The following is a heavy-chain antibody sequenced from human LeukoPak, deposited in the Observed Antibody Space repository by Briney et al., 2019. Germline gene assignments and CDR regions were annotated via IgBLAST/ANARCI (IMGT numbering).Heavy chain of an antibody. Sequence: SETLSLTCTVSGGSISSHYWSWIRQPPGKGLEWIGYIYYSGSTNYNPSLKSRVTISVDTSKNQFSLKLSSVTAADTAVYYCAREVYYAVDYWGQGTLVTVSS. CDR1: GGSISSHY. V-gene: IGHV4-59*11. CDR3: AREVYYAVDY. J-gene: IGHJ4*02. D-gene: IGHD2-2*01. CDR2: IYYSGST.